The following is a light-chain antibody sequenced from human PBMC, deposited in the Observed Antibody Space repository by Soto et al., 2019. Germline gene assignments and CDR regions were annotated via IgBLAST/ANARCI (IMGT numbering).Light chain of an antibody. CDR1: QSLLYNSNNKNY. Sequence: TCKSRQSLLYNSNNKNYLAWYQQKPGQPPKVLIFWASTRESGVPDRFSGSGSGTDFTLTISSLQAEDVAVYYCQQYYGTSPLTFGGGTKVDIK. V-gene: IGKV4-1*01. CDR2: WAS. J-gene: IGKJ4*01. CDR3: QQYYGTSPLT.